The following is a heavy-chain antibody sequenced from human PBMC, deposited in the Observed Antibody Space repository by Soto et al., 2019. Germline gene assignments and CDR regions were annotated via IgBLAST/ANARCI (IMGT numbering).Heavy chain of an antibody. D-gene: IGHD5-12*01. V-gene: IGHV1-69*13. Sequence: ASVKVSCKASGVTFSRQDMRWVRQAPGQGLEWMGGIIPIFGTPQYAEKFQDRVTITADESTSTAYMELSSLTSEDTAVYYCATNEGRDGYSFDYWGQGXLVTVYS. CDR1: GVTFSRQD. J-gene: IGHJ4*02. CDR2: IIPIFGTP. CDR3: ATNEGRDGYSFDY.